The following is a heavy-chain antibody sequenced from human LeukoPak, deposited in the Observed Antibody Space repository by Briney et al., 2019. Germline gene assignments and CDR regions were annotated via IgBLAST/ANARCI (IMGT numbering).Heavy chain of an antibody. V-gene: IGHV3-21*01. Sequence: GGSLRLSCAASRFTFSSYSMDWVRQAPGKGLEWVSSISSSSSYIYYADSVKGRFTISRDNAKNSLYLQMNSLRAEDTAVYYCARVGSLNRATHDAFDIWGQGTMVTVSS. CDR3: ARVGSLNRATHDAFDI. CDR1: RFTFSSYS. D-gene: IGHD1-26*01. J-gene: IGHJ3*02. CDR2: ISSSSSYI.